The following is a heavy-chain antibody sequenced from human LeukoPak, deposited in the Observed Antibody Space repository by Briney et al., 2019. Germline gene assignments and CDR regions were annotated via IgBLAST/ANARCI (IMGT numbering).Heavy chain of an antibody. CDR2: IDQGGST. CDR3: AREGSSGYIGAFDI. CDR1: GYSISSGYY. Sequence: PSETLSLTCTVSGYSISSGYYWGWIRQPPGKGLEWIGSIDQGGSTYYSPSLKSRVTISLDTSKNQFSLKLSSVTAADTAVYYCAREGSSGYIGAFDIWGQGTMVTVSS. V-gene: IGHV4-38-2*02. D-gene: IGHD3-22*01. J-gene: IGHJ3*02.